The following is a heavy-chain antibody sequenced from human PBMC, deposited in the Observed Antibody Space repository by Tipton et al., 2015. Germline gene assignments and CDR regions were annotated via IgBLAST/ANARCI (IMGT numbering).Heavy chain of an antibody. D-gene: IGHD2-15*01. Sequence: SLRLSCAASGFRFSSYAMNWVRQAPGKGLEWVSGTGGTGVSRDYADSVKGRFTISRDNSKNTLYLQMNSLRAEDTAVYYCARLVGVGSYYFDYWGQGTLVTVSS. V-gene: IGHV3-23*01. J-gene: IGHJ4*02. CDR1: GFRFSSYA. CDR3: ARLVGVGSYYFDY. CDR2: TGGTGVSR.